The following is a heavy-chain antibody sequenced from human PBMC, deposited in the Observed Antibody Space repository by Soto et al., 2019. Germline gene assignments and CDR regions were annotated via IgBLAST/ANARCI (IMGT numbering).Heavy chain of an antibody. CDR2: VYYSGST. V-gene: IGHV4-39*01. CDR3: ASDYSGYSADPEYYGVEV. CDR1: GGSVTLTSYY. Sequence: SETLSLTCSVSGGSVTLTSYYWGWIRQPPGKGLEWIGNVYYSGSTNYNPSLKSRVTISVDTSKNQFSLGLKSVTAADTAVYYCASDYSGYSADPEYYGVEVWGQGTTVTVSS. D-gene: IGHD3-22*01. J-gene: IGHJ6*02.